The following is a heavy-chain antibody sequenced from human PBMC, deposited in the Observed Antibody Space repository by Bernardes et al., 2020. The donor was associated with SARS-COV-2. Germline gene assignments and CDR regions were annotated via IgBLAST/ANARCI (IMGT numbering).Heavy chain of an antibody. CDR1: GDSVSSNIGA. CDR3: ARGLGSPQHYYYYYGMDV. Sequence: SQTLSLTCAISGDSVSSNIGAWNWIRQSPTRGLEWLGRTYYRSKWYNDYAVSVKSRITINPDTSKNQFSLQLNSVTPEDTAVYYCARGLGSPQHYYYYYGMDVWGQGTTVTVSS. J-gene: IGHJ6*02. V-gene: IGHV6-1*01. CDR2: TYYRSKWYN.